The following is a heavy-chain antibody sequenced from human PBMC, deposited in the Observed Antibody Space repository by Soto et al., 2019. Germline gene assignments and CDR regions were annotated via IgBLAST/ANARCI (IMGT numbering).Heavy chain of an antibody. D-gene: IGHD1-20*01. J-gene: IGHJ4*02. Sequence: QMHLVQSGPEVKKPGTSVKVSCKASGFTFSDSAVQWVRQARGQRLEWMGRIVVDSGDTKFAQKLSERVTITWDMSTSTAYMELSSLTSEDTAVYYCAAANNTSPFDYWGQGTLVTVSS. CDR2: IVVDSGDT. CDR1: GFTFSDSA. V-gene: IGHV1-58*01. CDR3: AAANNTSPFDY.